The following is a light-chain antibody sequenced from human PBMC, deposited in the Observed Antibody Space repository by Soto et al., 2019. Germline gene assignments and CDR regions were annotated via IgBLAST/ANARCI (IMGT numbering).Light chain of an antibody. CDR2: EVS. Sequence: QSVLTQPASVSGSPGQSITISCIGTTSDIGAFNFVAWYQQYPDKAPKLIIYEVSNRPSGVSDRFSGSKSGITASLTISGLQAEDEADYYCSSYTTTSTVLFGGGTKLTVL. J-gene: IGLJ2*01. V-gene: IGLV2-14*01. CDR3: SSYTTTSTVL. CDR1: TSDIGAFNF.